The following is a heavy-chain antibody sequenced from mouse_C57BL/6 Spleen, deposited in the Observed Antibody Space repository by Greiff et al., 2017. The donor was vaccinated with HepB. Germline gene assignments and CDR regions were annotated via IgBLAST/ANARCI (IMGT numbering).Heavy chain of an antibody. Sequence: QVQLQQSGAELVRPGPSVKVSCKASGYAFTNYLIEWVKQRPGQGLEWIGVINPGSGGTNYNEKFKGKATLTADKSSSTAYMQLSSLTSEDSAVYFCARRDYDTDWYFDVWGTGTTVTVSS. CDR1: GYAFTNYL. CDR3: ARRDYDTDWYFDV. V-gene: IGHV1-54*01. D-gene: IGHD2-4*01. J-gene: IGHJ1*03. CDR2: INPGSGGT.